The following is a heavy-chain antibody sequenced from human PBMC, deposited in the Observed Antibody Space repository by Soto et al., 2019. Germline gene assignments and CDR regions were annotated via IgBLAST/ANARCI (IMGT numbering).Heavy chain of an antibody. CDR1: GYTFTSYG. CDR3: ATASGYSSSWYGSWGLGYYYMDV. CDR2: ISAYNGNT. J-gene: IGHJ6*03. D-gene: IGHD6-13*01. V-gene: IGHV1-18*01. Sequence: ASVKVSCKASGYTFTSYGISWVRQAPGQGLEWMGWISAYNGNTNYAQKLQGRVTMTTDTSTSTAYMELRSLRSDDTAVYYCATASGYSSSWYGSWGLGYYYMDVWGKGTTVTVSS.